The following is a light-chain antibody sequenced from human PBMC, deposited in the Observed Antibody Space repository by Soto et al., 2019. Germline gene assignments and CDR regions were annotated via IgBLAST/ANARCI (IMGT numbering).Light chain of an antibody. J-gene: IGKJ2*01. V-gene: IGKV3-15*01. Sequence: EMVMTQSPATLSVSPGERATLSCRASQSVSSNLAWYQQKPGQTPRLLIYGASTRATGVPARFNGSGSGTEFTLTISSLQSEDFAVYYCQQYNNWPPYTFGQGTKLEI. CDR1: QSVSSN. CDR3: QQYNNWPPYT. CDR2: GAS.